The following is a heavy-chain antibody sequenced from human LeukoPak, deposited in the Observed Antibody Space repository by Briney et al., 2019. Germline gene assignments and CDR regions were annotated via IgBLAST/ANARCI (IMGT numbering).Heavy chain of an antibody. CDR3: AELGITMIGDV. CDR1: DFSFTNYA. Sequence: PGGSLRLSCAASDFSFTNYAMSWVRQAPGKGLEWVSAVSNRGSTTYCADSVKGRFTISRDNSKTTLYLQMNNLRAEDTAVYYCAELGITMIGDVWGKGTTVTISS. J-gene: IGHJ6*04. V-gene: IGHV3-23*01. D-gene: IGHD3-10*02. CDR2: VSNRGSTT.